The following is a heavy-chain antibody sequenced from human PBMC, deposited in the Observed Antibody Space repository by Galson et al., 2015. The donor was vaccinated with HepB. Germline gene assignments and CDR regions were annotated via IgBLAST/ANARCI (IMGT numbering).Heavy chain of an antibody. CDR2: TYHSGAT. Sequence: ETLSLTCAVYGGSLSGYYWSWIRQPPGKGLEWLGETYHSGATKYNPSPKSRVTISVDTSKKQFSLNLSSVTAADTAVYYCARGGNYSLEYNWFDPWGQGTLVTVSS. CDR3: ARGGNYSLEYNWFDP. D-gene: IGHD2-15*01. V-gene: IGHV4-34*01. J-gene: IGHJ5*02. CDR1: GGSLSGYY.